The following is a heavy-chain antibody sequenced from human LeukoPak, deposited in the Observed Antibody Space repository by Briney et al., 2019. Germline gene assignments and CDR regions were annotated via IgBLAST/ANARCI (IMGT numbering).Heavy chain of an antibody. D-gene: IGHD3-22*01. CDR1: GGTFSSYV. CDR2: IIPIFGTA. CDR3: AREPYYYDSSGPGGAFDI. J-gene: IGHJ3*02. Sequence: ASVKVSCKASGGTFSSYVISWVRQAPGQGLEWMGGIIPIFGTANYAQKCQGRVTITADESTRTAYMELSSVRSDDTAVYYCAREPYYYDSSGPGGAFDIWGQGTMVTVSS. V-gene: IGHV1-69*01.